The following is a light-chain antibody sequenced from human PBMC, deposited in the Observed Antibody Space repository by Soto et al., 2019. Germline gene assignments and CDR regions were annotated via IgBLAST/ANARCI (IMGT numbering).Light chain of an antibody. CDR2: AVS. Sequence: QSALAQPASVSGSRGQSITISCTGTSSDVGGYNYVSWYQQHPGKAPKLMIYAVSNQPSGVSNRFSGSKSGNTATLTISGLQAEDEADYYCCSYTVSGTYVFGTGTKVTVL. CDR3: CSYTVSGTYV. V-gene: IGLV2-14*01. CDR1: SSDVGGYNY. J-gene: IGLJ1*01.